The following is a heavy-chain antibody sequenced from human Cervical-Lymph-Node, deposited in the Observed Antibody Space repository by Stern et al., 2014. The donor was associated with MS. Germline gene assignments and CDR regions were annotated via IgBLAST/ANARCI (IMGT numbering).Heavy chain of an antibody. V-gene: IGHV3-11*01. CDR3: ARGRTAMVPLDY. CDR1: KFTLSDFY. Sequence: VQLVQSGGGLFKPGRSLKLSRAASKFTLSDFYMSWIRQAPGTGLEWVAYITSSGSTMYYADSVKGRFTISRDNAKNSLYLQMSSLRAEDTAVYYCARGRTAMVPLDYWGQGTLVTVSS. CDR2: ITSSGSTM. J-gene: IGHJ4*02. D-gene: IGHD5-18*01.